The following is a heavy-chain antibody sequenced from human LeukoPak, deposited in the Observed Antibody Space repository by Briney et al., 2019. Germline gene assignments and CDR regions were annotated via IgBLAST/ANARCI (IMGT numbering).Heavy chain of an antibody. CDR3: ARLVAIGGYYYYYYMDV. V-gene: IGHV7-4-1*02. CDR1: GYTFTSYA. CDR2: INTNTGNP. J-gene: IGHJ6*03. D-gene: IGHD2-15*01. Sequence: ASVKVSRKSSGYTFTSYAKNWVRQPPAQGLERVGCINTNTGNPTYGQGFRGRFVFSLDPSVSTAYLQISSLKAEDTAVYYCARLVAIGGYYYYYYMDVWGKGTTVTVSS.